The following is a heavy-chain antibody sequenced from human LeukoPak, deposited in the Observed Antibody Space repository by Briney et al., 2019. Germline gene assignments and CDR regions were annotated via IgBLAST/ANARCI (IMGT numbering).Heavy chain of an antibody. V-gene: IGHV4-34*01. CDR2: IYYSGST. D-gene: IGHD6-19*01. CDR3: ARTNSGWETKTDFDY. CDR1: GGSFSGYY. Sequence: SETLSLTCAVYGGSFSGYYWGWIRQPPGKGLEWIGSIYYSGSTYYNPSLKSRVTISVDTSKNQFSLKLSSVTAADTAVYYCARTNSGWETKTDFDYWGQGTLVTVSS. J-gene: IGHJ4*02.